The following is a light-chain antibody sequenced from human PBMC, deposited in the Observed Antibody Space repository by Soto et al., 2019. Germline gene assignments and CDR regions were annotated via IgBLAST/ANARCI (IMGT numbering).Light chain of an antibody. CDR2: EVS. J-gene: IGLJ2*01. CDR1: SSDVGSYNY. CDR3: RSYAGSSTSVV. Sequence: QSALTQPDSVSGSPGQSITISCTGTSSDVGSYNYVSWYQQHPGKAPKLMIYEVSNRPSGVSNRFSGSKSGNTASLTISGLQDEDEADYYCRSYAGSSTSVVFGGGTKLTVL. V-gene: IGLV2-14*01.